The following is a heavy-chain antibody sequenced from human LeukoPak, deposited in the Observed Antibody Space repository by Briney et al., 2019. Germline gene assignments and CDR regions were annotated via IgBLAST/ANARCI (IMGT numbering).Heavy chain of an antibody. V-gene: IGHV1-24*01. Sequence: ASVKVSCKVSGYTLTELSMHWVRQAPGKGLEWMGGFDPEDGETIYAQKFQGRVTMTEDTSTDTAYMELSSLRSEDTAVYYCATAEPTPNWDRKETFDYWGQGTLVTVSS. J-gene: IGHJ4*02. CDR3: ATAEPTPNWDRKETFDY. D-gene: IGHD7-27*01. CDR1: GYTLTELS. CDR2: FDPEDGET.